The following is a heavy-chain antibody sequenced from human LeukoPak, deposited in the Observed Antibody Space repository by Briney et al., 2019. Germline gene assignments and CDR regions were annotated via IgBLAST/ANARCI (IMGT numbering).Heavy chain of an antibody. D-gene: IGHD3-10*01. J-gene: IGHJ5*02. V-gene: IGHV4-38-2*01. Sequence: GSLRLSCAASGFTFSSYGMSWIRQPPGKGLEWIGSIYYSGSTYYNPSLKSRVTISVDTSKNQFSLKLSSVTAADTAVYHCARENYYALPWGQGTLVTVSS. CDR2: IYYSGST. CDR3: ARENYYALP. CDR1: GFTFSSYG.